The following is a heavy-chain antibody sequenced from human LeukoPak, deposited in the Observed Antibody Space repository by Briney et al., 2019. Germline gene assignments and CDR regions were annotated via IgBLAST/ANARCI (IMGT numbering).Heavy chain of an antibody. V-gene: IGHV5-51*01. D-gene: IGHD3-10*01. Sequence: GESLKISCKGSGYSFTSYWIGWVRQMPGKGLEWMGIIYPGDSDTRYSPSFQGQVTISADKSISTAYLQWSSLKASDTAMYYCARAYYYGSGSYFLAGYWGQGTLVTVSS. CDR1: GYSFTSYW. CDR2: IYPGDSDT. CDR3: ARAYYYGSGSYFLAGY. J-gene: IGHJ4*02.